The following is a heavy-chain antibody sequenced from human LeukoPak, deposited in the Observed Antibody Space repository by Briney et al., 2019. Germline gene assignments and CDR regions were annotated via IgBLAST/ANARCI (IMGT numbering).Heavy chain of an antibody. J-gene: IGHJ6*04. D-gene: IGHD5-12*01. CDR1: GYTFTDYY. CDR2: INPNSGDT. CDR3: AGGGYSGYDLYV. V-gene: IGHV1-2*02. Sequence: GASVTVSCKASGYTFTDYYMHWVRQAPGQGLEWMGWINPNSGDTNYAQKFQGRVTMTRDTSISTAYMELSRLRSDDTAVYYCAGGGYSGYDLYVWGKGTTVTISS.